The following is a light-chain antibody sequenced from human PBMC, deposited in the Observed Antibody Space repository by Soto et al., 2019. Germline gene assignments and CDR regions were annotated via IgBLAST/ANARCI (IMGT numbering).Light chain of an antibody. CDR3: APWDDSLSGVV. V-gene: IGLV1-47*01. Sequence: QAVVTQPPSASGTPGQRVTISCSGSSSNIGSNYVYWYQQLPGTVPQLLIYRNSERPSGVPDRFSGSKSGTSASLAISGLRSEDEADYYCAPWDDSLSGVVFGGGTKLTVL. CDR1: SSNIGSNY. CDR2: RNS. J-gene: IGLJ2*01.